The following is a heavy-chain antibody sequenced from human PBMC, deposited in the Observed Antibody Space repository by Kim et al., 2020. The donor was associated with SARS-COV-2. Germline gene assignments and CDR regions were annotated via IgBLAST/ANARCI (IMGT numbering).Heavy chain of an antibody. V-gene: IGHV1-69*13. CDR3: ARDSKGPTVVMGAYYGMDV. D-gene: IGHD4-17*01. J-gene: IGHJ6*02. CDR2: IIPIFGTA. CDR1: GGTFSSYA. Sequence: SVKVSCKASGGTFSSYAISWVRQAPGQGLEWMGGIIPIFGTANYAQKFQGRVTITADESTSTAYMELSSLRSEDTAVYYCARDSKGPTVVMGAYYGMDVWGQGTTVTVSS.